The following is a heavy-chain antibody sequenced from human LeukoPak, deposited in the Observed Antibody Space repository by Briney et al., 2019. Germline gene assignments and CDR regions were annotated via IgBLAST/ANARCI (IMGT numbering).Heavy chain of an antibody. Sequence: GGSLRVSCEAPQFTFSRFAMSWIRQAPGTGLDWVSTLSGSGTATYYADSVKGRFTTSRDNSKDTLYLQMVNLRADDTAVYYCAKHLGSHSFLFYYMDVWGTGTSVIVSS. CDR1: QFTFSRFA. CDR3: AKHLGSHSFLFYYMDV. V-gene: IGHV3-23*01. J-gene: IGHJ6*03. CDR2: LSGSGTAT. D-gene: IGHD2-21*01.